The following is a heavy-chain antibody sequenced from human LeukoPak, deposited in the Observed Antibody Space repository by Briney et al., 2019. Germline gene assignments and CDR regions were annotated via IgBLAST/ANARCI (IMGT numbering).Heavy chain of an antibody. CDR1: GFTVSSNE. Sequence: GGSLRLSCAASGFTVSSNEMSWVRQAPGKGLEWVSGISWNSGSIGYADSVKGRFTISRDNAKNSLYLQMNSLRAEDTALYYCAKSTEGYSYGLFDYWGQGTLVTVSS. CDR2: ISWNSGSI. D-gene: IGHD5-18*01. J-gene: IGHJ4*02. V-gene: IGHV3-9*01. CDR3: AKSTEGYSYGLFDY.